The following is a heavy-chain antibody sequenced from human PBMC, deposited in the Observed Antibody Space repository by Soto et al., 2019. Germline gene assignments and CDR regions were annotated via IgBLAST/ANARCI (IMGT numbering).Heavy chain of an antibody. V-gene: IGHV1-8*01. J-gene: IGHJ5*02. CDR1: GYTFTSYD. Sequence: ASVKVSCKASGYTFTSYDINCVRQATGQVLEWMGWMNPNSGNTGYAQKFQGRVTMTRNTSISTAYMELSSLRSEDTAVYYCARGFPYYYDSSGYLRFDPWGQGTLVTVSS. D-gene: IGHD3-22*01. CDR2: MNPNSGNT. CDR3: ARGFPYYYDSSGYLRFDP.